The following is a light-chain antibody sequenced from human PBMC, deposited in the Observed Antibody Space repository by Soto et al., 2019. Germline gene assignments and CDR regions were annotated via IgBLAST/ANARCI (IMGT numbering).Light chain of an antibody. J-gene: IGLJ3*02. CDR2: EVN. CDR3: SSYTSSSTWV. CDR1: SSDVGGYTY. V-gene: IGLV2-14*01. Sequence: QSALTQPASVSGSPRQSITISCTGASSDVGGYTYVSWYQQHPGKAPKLMIYEVNNRPSGVSNRFSGSKSGNTASLTISGLQAEDEADYYCSSYTSSSTWVFGGGTKLTVL.